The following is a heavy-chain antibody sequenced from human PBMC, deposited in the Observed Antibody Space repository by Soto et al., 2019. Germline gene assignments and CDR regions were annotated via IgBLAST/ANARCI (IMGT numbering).Heavy chain of an antibody. V-gene: IGHV4-30-4*01. CDR2: VFYTGTAY. D-gene: IGHD3-3*01. CDR1: GDSINSGEYY. Sequence: ASETLSLTCTVSGDSINSGEYYWSWIRQPPGKGLEWIGSVFYTGTAYYYNPSLNSRVTISVDTSKNQFSLKLTSVTAADTAVYYCARDSVRFGPAFDHWGQGTLVTVS. CDR3: ARDSVRFGPAFDH. J-gene: IGHJ4*02.